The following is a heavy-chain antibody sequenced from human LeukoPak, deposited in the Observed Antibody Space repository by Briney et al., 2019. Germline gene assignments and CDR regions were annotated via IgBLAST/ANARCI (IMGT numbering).Heavy chain of an antibody. CDR3: ARGITMVRGVLAGY. V-gene: IGHV1-2*02. D-gene: IGHD3-10*01. CDR2: INPNSGGT. Sequence: GASVKVSCKASGYSFTTYGIAWVRQAPGQGLEWMGWINPNSGGTNYAQKFQGRVTMTRDTSISTAYMELSRLRSDDTAVYYCARGITMVRGVLAGYWGQGTLVTVSS. J-gene: IGHJ4*02. CDR1: GYSFTTYG.